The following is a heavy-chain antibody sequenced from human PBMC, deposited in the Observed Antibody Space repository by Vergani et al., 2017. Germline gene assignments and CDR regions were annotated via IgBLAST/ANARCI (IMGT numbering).Heavy chain of an antibody. Sequence: EVRLLESGGGLVQPGGSLRLSCAASGFTFNIYAMRWVRQAPGKGLEWVSTITYNGGSTYYADSVTCRFTISRDNSKNTLFLQVKTLRAEDTGVYYCAKDYNIMGALHYWGQGTLVAVSS. J-gene: IGHJ4*02. CDR2: ITYNGGST. CDR1: GFTFNIYA. CDR3: AKDYNIMGALHY. V-gene: IGHV3-23*01. D-gene: IGHD1-26*01.